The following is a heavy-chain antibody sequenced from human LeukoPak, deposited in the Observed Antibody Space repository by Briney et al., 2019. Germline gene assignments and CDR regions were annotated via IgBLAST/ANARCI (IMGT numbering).Heavy chain of an antibody. CDR1: GYILTELP. Sequence: AASVKVSCKVSGYILTELPIHWVRQAPGKGLEWMGSFDPENAKTMSAQTFQGRVTMTEDTSTDTAYMELRSLRSDDTAIYYCVIMSHTVVPTARIYYYMDIWGTGTTVIVSS. CDR3: VIMSHTVVPTARIYYYMDI. J-gene: IGHJ6*03. D-gene: IGHD1-1*01. CDR2: FDPENAKT. V-gene: IGHV1-24*01.